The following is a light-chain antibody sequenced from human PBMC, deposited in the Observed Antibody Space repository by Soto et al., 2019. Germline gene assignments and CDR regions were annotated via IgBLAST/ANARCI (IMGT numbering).Light chain of an antibody. CDR2: GAS. CDR1: QSVDSTS. V-gene: IGKV3D-20*01. CDR3: HQYGRSLSYS. J-gene: IGKJ2*03. Sequence: EIVLTQSPATLSLSPGERVTLSCGASQSVDSTSMAWYQHKPGLAPRLLVYGASRSATGIPDRFSGSGSGTDFSLTISRMEHEEFAVYYCHQYGRSLSYSFGQGTKVDIK.